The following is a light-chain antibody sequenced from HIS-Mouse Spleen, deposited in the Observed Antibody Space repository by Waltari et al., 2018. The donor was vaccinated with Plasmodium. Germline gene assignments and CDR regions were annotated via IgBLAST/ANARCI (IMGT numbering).Light chain of an antibody. CDR1: RSDVGGYND. J-gene: IGLJ1*01. Sequence: QSALTQPRSVSGSPGQSVTISCTGTRSDVGGYNDVSWYQQHPGNAPKLMIYDVSKRPSGVPDRFSGSKSGNTASLTISGLQAEDEADYYCCSYAGSYTYVFGTGTKVTVL. V-gene: IGLV2-11*01. CDR2: DVS. CDR3: CSYAGSYTYV.